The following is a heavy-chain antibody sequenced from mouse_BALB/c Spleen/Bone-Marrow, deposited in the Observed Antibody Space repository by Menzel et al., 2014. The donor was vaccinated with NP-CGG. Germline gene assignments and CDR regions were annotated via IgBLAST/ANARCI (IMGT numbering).Heavy chain of an antibody. CDR1: GFTFSNIA. Sequence: EVNLEESGGGLVQPGGSRKLSCAASGFTFSNIAMHWVRQAPEKGLEWVAYISSGSSNIYYEDTVMGRFTISRDTPKNTLFLQRTMIRSEDTAMYYCARSCSRSGYFDYWGQGTTLTVSS. V-gene: IGHV5-17*02. J-gene: IGHJ2*01. CDR3: ARSCSRSGYFDY. D-gene: IGHD1-1*01. CDR2: ISSGSSNI.